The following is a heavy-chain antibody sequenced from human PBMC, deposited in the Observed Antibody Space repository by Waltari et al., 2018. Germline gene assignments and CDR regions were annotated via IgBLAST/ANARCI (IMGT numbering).Heavy chain of an antibody. D-gene: IGHD5-18*01. J-gene: IGHJ4*02. V-gene: IGHV4-39*01. CDR3: ARLENGYSYGGSFDY. CDR1: GGSIRSSRYY. CDR2: IYYSGST. Sequence: QLQLQESGPGLVKPSETLSLTCTVSGGSIRSSRYYWGWIRQPPGTGLEWIGSIYYSGSTYDDPSLKRRVTISVDTSKNQFSLKLSSVTAADTAVYYCARLENGYSYGGSFDYWGQGTRVTVSS.